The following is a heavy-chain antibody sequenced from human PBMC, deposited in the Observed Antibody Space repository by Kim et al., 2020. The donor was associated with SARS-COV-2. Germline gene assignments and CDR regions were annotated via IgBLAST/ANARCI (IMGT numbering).Heavy chain of an antibody. Sequence: GGSLRLSCAASGFTFTTFAMSWVRQAPGKGPEWVASISDNGVRTYYADSVKGRFTISRDNSKNTLYIQMNSLRADDTAVYDCSKDFGYCSSTSCYPPYG. CDR2: ISDNGVRT. CDR1: GFTFTTFA. V-gene: IGHV3-23*01. J-gene: IGHJ6*01. D-gene: IGHD2-2*03. CDR3: SKDFGYCSSTSCYPPYG.